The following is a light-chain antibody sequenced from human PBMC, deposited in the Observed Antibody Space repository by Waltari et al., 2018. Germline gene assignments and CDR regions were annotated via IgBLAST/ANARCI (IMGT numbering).Light chain of an antibody. CDR3: AAWDDSLSGLV. J-gene: IGLJ3*02. CDR1: SSHIGPNS. CDR2: GHN. Sequence: QSVLTQPPAASGTPGQRVTISCSGSSSHIGPNSVNWYQQPPGTAPKLLLYGHNRRPTGVPDRFSGSKSGSSASLAISGLQSEDEADYYCAAWDDSLSGLVFGGGTKVTVL. V-gene: IGLV1-44*01.